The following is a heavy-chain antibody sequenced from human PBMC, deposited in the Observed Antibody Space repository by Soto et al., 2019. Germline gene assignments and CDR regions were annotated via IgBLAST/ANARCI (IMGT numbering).Heavy chain of an antibody. CDR2: ISAYNGNT. Sequence: ASVKVSCKASGYTFTSYGISWVRQAPGQGREWMGWISAYNGNTNYAQKLQGRVTMTTDTSTSTAYMELRSLRSDDTAVYYCYYDSSGYYPPAFDYWGQGTLVTVSS. V-gene: IGHV1-18*01. D-gene: IGHD3-22*01. J-gene: IGHJ4*02. CDR3: YYDSSGYYPPAFDY. CDR1: GYTFTSYG.